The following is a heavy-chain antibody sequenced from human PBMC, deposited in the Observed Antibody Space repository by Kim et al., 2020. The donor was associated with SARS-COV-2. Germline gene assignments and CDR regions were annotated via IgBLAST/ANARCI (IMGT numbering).Heavy chain of an antibody. J-gene: IGHJ4*02. Sequence: GGSLRLSCAASGFTFSSYAMHWVRQAPGKGLEWVAVISYDGSNKYYADSVKGRFTISRDNSKNTLYLQMNSLRAEDTAVYYCARDRAVAGTGLRHWGQGTLVTVSS. CDR3: ARDRAVAGTGLRH. D-gene: IGHD6-19*01. CDR2: ISYDGSNK. CDR1: GFTFSSYA. V-gene: IGHV3-30-3*01.